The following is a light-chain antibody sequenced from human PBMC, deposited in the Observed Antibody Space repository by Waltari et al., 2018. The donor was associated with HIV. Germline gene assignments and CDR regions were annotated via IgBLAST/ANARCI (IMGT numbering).Light chain of an antibody. CDR1: NIERKS. J-gene: IGLJ2*01. Sequence: VLTQPPSVSVAPGKTATITCGGKNIERKSVHWYQQKPGQAPVLVIYYDNDRPSGIPERFSGSNSGDTATLTIRRVGDGDEADYYCQVWESTSDHVLFGGGTKLTVL. V-gene: IGLV3-21*01. CDR2: YDN. CDR3: QVWESTSDHVL.